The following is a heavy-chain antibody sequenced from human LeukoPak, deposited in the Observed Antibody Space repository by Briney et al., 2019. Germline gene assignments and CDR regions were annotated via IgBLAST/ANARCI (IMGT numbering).Heavy chain of an antibody. CDR3: ARGPSSANFLHFDY. J-gene: IGHJ4*02. CDR1: GFTFSSYG. CDR2: IRYDGSNK. D-gene: IGHD2-2*01. Sequence: GGSLRLSCAASGFTFSSYGMHWVRQAPGKGLEWVAFIRYDGSNKYYADSVKGRFTISRDNSKNTLTLQMNRLRAEDTAVYYCARGPSSANFLHFDYWGQGTLVTVSS. V-gene: IGHV3-30*02.